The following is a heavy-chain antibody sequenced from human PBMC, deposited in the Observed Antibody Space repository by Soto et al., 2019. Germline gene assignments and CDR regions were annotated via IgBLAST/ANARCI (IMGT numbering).Heavy chain of an antibody. CDR3: ARDLYGGIAGAGDYYYYGMDV. CDR1: GFTFSSYA. Sequence: QVQLVESGGGVVQPGRSLRLSCAASGFTFSSYAMHWVRQAPGKGLEWVAVISYDGSNKYYADSVKGRFTISRDNSKNTLYLQMNSLRAEDTAVYYCARDLYGGIAGAGDYYYYGMDVWGQGTTVTVSS. V-gene: IGHV3-30-3*01. J-gene: IGHJ6*02. CDR2: ISYDGSNK. D-gene: IGHD6-19*01.